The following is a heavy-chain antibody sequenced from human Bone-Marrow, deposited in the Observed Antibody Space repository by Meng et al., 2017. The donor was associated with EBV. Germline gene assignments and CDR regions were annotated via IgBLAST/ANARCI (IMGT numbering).Heavy chain of an antibody. CDR1: GGSLSSCGYS. J-gene: IGHJ4*02. CDR2: IYHSGST. V-gene: IGHV4-30-2*01. Sequence: QPQLHAAGVVMVQTSPTLSLTCAVSGGSLSSCGYSLSWTRQPPGKGLEWIGYIYHSGSTYYNPSLKSRVTISVDRSKNQFSLKLSSVTAADTAVYYCARVVARSYFDYWGQGTLVTVSS. CDR3: ARVVARSYFDY.